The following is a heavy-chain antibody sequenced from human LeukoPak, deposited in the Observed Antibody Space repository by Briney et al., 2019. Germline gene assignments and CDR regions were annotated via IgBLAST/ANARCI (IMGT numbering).Heavy chain of an antibody. CDR1: GFTFSSYG. V-gene: IGHV3-30*02. J-gene: IGHJ4*02. Sequence: PGRSLRLSCAASGFTFSSYGMHWVRQAPGKGLEWVAFIRYDGSNKYYADSVKGRFTISRDNSKNTLYLQMNSLRAEDTAVYYCAKAGFDYSNYVEYWGQGTLVTVSS. CDR2: IRYDGSNK. CDR3: AKAGFDYSNYVEY. D-gene: IGHD4-11*01.